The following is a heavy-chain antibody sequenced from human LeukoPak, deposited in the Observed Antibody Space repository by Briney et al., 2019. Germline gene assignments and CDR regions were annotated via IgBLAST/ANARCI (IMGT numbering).Heavy chain of an antibody. V-gene: IGHV1-2*02. CDR3: AREATGYSSGWEIDY. D-gene: IGHD6-19*01. CDR1: GYTFTGYY. CDR2: INPKNGGT. J-gene: IGHJ4*02. Sequence: ASVKVSCKASGYTFTGYYMHWVRQAPGQGLEWVGWINPKNGGTNYAQKLQGRVTMTTDTSTSTAYMELRSLRSDDTAVYYCAREATGYSSGWEIDYWGQGTLVTVSS.